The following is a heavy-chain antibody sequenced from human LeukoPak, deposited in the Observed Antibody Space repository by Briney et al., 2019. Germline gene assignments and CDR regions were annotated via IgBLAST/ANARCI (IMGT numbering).Heavy chain of an antibody. J-gene: IGHJ2*01. CDR1: GGSISSSSYY. V-gene: IGHV4-39*01. Sequence: SETLSLTCTVSGGSISSSSYYWGWIRQPPGKGLEWIGSIYYSGSTYYNPSLKSRVTISVDTSKNQFSLKLSSVTAADTAVYYCARPAADGTPAWYFDLWGRGTLVTVSS. CDR3: ARPAADGTPAWYFDL. D-gene: IGHD6-13*01. CDR2: IYYSGST.